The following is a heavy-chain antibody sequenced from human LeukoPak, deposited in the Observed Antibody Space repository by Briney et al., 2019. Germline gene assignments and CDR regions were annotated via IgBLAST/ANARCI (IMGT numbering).Heavy chain of an antibody. D-gene: IGHD1-26*01. J-gene: IGHJ3*02. Sequence: GESLKISCKGSGYSFTSYWIGWVRPMPGKGLEWMGIIYPGDSDTRYSPSFQGQVTISADKSISTAYLQWSSLKASDTAMYYCARQTVGAHDAFDIWGQGTMVTVSS. CDR2: IYPGDSDT. V-gene: IGHV5-51*01. CDR3: ARQTVGAHDAFDI. CDR1: GYSFTSYW.